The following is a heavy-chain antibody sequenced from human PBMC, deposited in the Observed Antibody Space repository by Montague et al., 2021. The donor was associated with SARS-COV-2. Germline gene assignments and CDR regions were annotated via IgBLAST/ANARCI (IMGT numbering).Heavy chain of an antibody. CDR3: ARRVTGATVQYYYLGMDV. D-gene: IGHD1-20*01. V-gene: IGHV4-39*01. J-gene: IGHJ6*02. Sequence: YNPSLKSRVTTSVDTSKNQFSLKLSSVTAADTAVYYCARRVTGATVQYYYLGMDVWGQGTTVTVSS.